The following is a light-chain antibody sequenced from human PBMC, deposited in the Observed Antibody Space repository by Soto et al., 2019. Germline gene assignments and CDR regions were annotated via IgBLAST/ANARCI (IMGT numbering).Light chain of an antibody. CDR2: DDN. J-gene: IGLJ1*01. Sequence: VLTQPPSVSAAPGQKVTISCSGSSSNIGGNSVSWYQQLPGTAPKLLIYDDNKRPSGIPDRFSGSKSGTSATLGISGLRSEDEADYYCAAWDDSLSGLVFGTGTKVTVL. CDR3: AAWDDSLSGLV. V-gene: IGLV1-51*01. CDR1: SSNIGGNS.